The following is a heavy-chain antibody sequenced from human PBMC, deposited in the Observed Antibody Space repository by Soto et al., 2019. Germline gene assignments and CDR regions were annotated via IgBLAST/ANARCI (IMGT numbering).Heavy chain of an antibody. Sequence: GGSLRLSCAASGFTFNDHYMDWVRQAPGKGLEWVGRTRNKANSYTTEYAASVKGRFTISRDDSKNSLYLQMNSLKTEDTAVYYCARDGGEYVDPWGQGTLVTVSS. CDR3: ARDGGEYVDP. J-gene: IGHJ5*02. CDR1: GFTFNDHY. V-gene: IGHV3-72*01. CDR2: TRNKANSYTT. D-gene: IGHD3-16*01.